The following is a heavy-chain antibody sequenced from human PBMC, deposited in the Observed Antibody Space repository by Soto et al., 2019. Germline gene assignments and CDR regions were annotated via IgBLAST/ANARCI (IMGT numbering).Heavy chain of an antibody. V-gene: IGHV3-30*18. CDR3: AKDYGYSSGWDPDY. J-gene: IGHJ4*02. CDR2: ISYDGSNK. D-gene: IGHD6-19*01. Sequence: QVQLVESGGGVVQPGRSLRLSCAASGFTFSSYSMHWVRQAPGKGLEWVAVISYDGSNKYYADSVKGRFTISRDNSKNTLYLQMNSLRAEDTAVYYCAKDYGYSSGWDPDYWGQGTLVTVSS. CDR1: GFTFSSYS.